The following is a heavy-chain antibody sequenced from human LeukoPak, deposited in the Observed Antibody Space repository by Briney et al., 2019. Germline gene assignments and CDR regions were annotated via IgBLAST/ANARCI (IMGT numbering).Heavy chain of an antibody. J-gene: IGHJ4*02. D-gene: IGHD3-10*01. CDR1: GFTFSSYS. V-gene: IGHV3-48*01. CDR2: ISSSSRTI. CDR3: ARDPDLPVLRAFDF. Sequence: GGSLRLSCAASGFTFSSYSMNWVRQAPGKGLEWVSYISSSSRTIYYADSVKGRFTISRDNGQNSLYLQMNSLRADDTAVYYCARDPDLPVLRAFDFWGQGTLVTVSS.